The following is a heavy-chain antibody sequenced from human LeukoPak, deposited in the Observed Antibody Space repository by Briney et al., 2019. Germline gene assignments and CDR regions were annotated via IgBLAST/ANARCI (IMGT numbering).Heavy chain of an antibody. CDR2: IYTSGST. CDR1: GGSISSYY. V-gene: IGHV4-4*07. D-gene: IGHD6-19*01. CDR3: ASLAVAGFIGY. Sequence: SETLSLTCTASGGSISSYYWSWIRQPAGKGLEWIGRIYTSGSTNYNPSLKSRVTMSVDTSKNQFSLKLSSGTAADTAVYYCASLAVAGFIGYWGQGTLVTVSS. J-gene: IGHJ4*02.